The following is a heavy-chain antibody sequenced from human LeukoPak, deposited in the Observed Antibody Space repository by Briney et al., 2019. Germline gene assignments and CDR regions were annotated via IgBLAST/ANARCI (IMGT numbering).Heavy chain of an antibody. CDR1: GFTFSSYA. Sequence: PGGSLRLSCSASGFTFSSYAMHWVRQAPGKGLEWVSAISGSGGSTYYADTVKGRFTISRDNSKNTLYLQMNSLRAEDTAVYYCARREVNYYGSGSYYYFDYWGQGTLVTVSS. D-gene: IGHD3-10*01. J-gene: IGHJ4*02. V-gene: IGHV3-23*01. CDR3: ARREVNYYGSGSYYYFDY. CDR2: ISGSGGST.